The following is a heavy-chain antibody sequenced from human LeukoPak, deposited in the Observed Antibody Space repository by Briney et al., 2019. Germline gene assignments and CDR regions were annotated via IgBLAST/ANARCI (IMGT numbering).Heavy chain of an antibody. CDR2: INDSGST. J-gene: IGHJ4*02. V-gene: IGHV4-34*01. CDR3: ARKLGTGSSAGVIDY. D-gene: IGHD6-6*01. CDR1: GGSFSGYY. Sequence: SETLSLTCAVYGGSFSGYYWSWIRQPPGKWLEWIGEINDSGSTNYNPSLTSRVTISVDTSKNQFSLKVKSVTAADTAVYYCARKLGTGSSAGVIDYWGQRTLVTVSS.